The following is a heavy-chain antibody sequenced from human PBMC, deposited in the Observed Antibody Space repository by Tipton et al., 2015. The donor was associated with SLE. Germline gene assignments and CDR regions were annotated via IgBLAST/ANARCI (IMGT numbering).Heavy chain of an antibody. V-gene: IGHV4-34*01. CDR1: GGSFSDYS. J-gene: IGHJ4*02. CDR3: ARDCTTGVCYTTSFDY. D-gene: IGHD2-8*01. CDR2: INHSGST. Sequence: TLSLTCAVYGGSFSDYSWSWIRQPPGKGLEWIGEINHSGSTNYNPSLKSRVTISIETSKNRFSLRLSSVTAADTAVYYCARDCTTGVCYTTSFDYWGQGTLVTVSP.